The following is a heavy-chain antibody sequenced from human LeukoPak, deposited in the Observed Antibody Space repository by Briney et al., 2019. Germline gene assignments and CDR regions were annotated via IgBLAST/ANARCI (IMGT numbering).Heavy chain of an antibody. J-gene: IGHJ4*02. D-gene: IGHD3-3*01. CDR2: ISYDGSNK. V-gene: IGHV3-30*18. CDR3: ANACVAAGAVGSGYFDY. Sequence: GRSLRLSCAASGFTFSSYGMHWVRQAPGKGLEWVAVISYDGSNKYYADSVKGRFTISRDDSKNTLYLQMNSLRAEDTAVYYCANACVAAGAVGSGYFDYWGQGTLVTVSS. CDR1: GFTFSSYG.